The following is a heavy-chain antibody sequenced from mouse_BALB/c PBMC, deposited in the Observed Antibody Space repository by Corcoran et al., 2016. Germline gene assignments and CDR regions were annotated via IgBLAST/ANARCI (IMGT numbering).Heavy chain of an antibody. V-gene: IGHV1S136*01. CDR2: INPYNDGT. CDR3: FNWNGYFDV. D-gene: IGHD4-1*01. J-gene: IGHJ1*01. Sequence: EVQLQQSGPELVQPGASVKMSCKASGYTFPSYVMHWVTQKAGQGLEWIGYINPYNDGTKYNEKFKGKATLTSDKSSSTAYMELSSLTSEDSAVYYCFNWNGYFDVWGAGTTVTVSS. CDR1: GYTFPSYV.